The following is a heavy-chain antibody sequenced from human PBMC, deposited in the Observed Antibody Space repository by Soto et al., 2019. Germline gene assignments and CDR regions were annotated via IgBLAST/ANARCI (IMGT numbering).Heavy chain of an antibody. CDR2: ISYDGSDK. CDR1: GFPFTSYG. J-gene: IGHJ4*02. D-gene: IGHD7-27*01. V-gene: IGHV3-30*03. Sequence: QVPLVESGGGVVQPGRSLRLSCAASGFPFTSYGMHWVREGPDKGLEWVAIISYDGSDKYYADSVKGRFTISRDNYKNTLYLQMNSLRPEDTALYYCFWGQYYFDYRGQGTLVIVSS. CDR3: FWGQYYFDY.